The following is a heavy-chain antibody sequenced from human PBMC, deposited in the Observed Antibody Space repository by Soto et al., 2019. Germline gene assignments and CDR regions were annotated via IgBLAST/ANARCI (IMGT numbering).Heavy chain of an antibody. V-gene: IGHV3-7*01. D-gene: IGHD5-12*01. CDR2: IKEDGSEK. J-gene: IGHJ5*02. Sequence: PGGSLRLSCAASGFTFSSYWMSWVRQAPGKGLEWVANIKEDGSEKNYVDSVKGRFTISRDNAKNSLYLQMNSLRAEDTAVYYCAREWDGDGYNYGWFDPWGQGTLVTVSS. CDR1: GFTFSSYW. CDR3: AREWDGDGYNYGWFDP.